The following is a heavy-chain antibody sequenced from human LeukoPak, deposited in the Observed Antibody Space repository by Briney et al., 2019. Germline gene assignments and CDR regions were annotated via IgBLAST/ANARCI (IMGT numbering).Heavy chain of an antibody. V-gene: IGHV4-59*08. Sequence: SETLSLTCIVSGASMSDYYWSWIRQPPGKGLEWIGYIYHTGSTNYTPSLKSRVTMSVDTPKNQISLKLSSVTAADSAVYYCVRRVRYFGQNDYWGQGTLVTVS. CDR2: IYHTGST. D-gene: IGHD3-9*01. J-gene: IGHJ4*02. CDR1: GASMSDYY. CDR3: VRRVRYFGQNDY.